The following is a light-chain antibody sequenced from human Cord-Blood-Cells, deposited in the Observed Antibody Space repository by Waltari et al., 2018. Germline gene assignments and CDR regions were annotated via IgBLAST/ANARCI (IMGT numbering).Light chain of an antibody. V-gene: IGKV1-39*01. Sequence: DIQMPPSPFSLSASVGDRVTITCRASQSISSYLNWYQQKPGKAPKPLIYAASSLQSGVPSRFSGSGSGTDFTLTISSLQPEDFATYYCQQSYSTPQTFGQGTKLEIK. CDR3: QQSYSTPQT. J-gene: IGKJ2*01. CDR1: QSISSY. CDR2: AAS.